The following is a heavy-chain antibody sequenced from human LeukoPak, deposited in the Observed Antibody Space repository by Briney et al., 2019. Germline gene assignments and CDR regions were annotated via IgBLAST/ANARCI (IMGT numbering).Heavy chain of an antibody. J-gene: IGHJ4*02. V-gene: IGHV1-2*02. Sequence: ASVKVSCKASGYTFTGYYMHWVRQAPGQGLEWMGWINPNSGGTNYAQKSQGRVTMTRDTSISTAYMELSRLRSDDTAVYYCATLEQWPLDYWGQGTLVTVSS. CDR2: INPNSGGT. CDR1: GYTFTGYY. D-gene: IGHD6-19*01. CDR3: ATLEQWPLDY.